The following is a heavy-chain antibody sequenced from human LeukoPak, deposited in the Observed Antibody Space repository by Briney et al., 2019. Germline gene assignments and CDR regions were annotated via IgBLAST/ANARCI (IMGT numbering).Heavy chain of an antibody. V-gene: IGHV3-30*02. D-gene: IGHD2-15*01. CDR2: IRSDASNE. CDR3: AKDLACSGGSCYDYYYYGMDV. J-gene: IGHJ6*02. Sequence: GGSLRLSCEASEFTFSSYWMHWVRQAPGKGLEWVAFIRSDASNEYYIDSVKGRFTISRDNSKNTLYLQMNSLRAEDTAVYYCAKDLACSGGSCYDYYYYGMDVWGQGTTVTVSS. CDR1: EFTFSSYW.